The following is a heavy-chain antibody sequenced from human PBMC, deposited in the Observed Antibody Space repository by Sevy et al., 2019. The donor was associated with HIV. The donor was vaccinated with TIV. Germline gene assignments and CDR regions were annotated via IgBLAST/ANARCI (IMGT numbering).Heavy chain of an antibody. J-gene: IGHJ6*02. Sequence: GGSLRLSCAASGFTFSSYAMSWVRQAPGKGLERVSAISGSGGSTYYADSVKGRFTISRDNSKNTLYLQMNSLRAEDTAVYYCAKRTGDPGYYYYGMDVWSQGTTVTVSS. CDR2: ISGSGGST. V-gene: IGHV3-23*01. CDR3: AKRTGDPGYYYYGMDV. CDR1: GFTFSSYA. D-gene: IGHD7-27*01.